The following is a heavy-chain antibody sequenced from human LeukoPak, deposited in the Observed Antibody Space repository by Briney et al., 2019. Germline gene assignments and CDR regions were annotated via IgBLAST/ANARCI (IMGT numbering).Heavy chain of an antibody. Sequence: LTGGSLRLSCAASGFTFSTNAMSWLRQAPGRGPEWVSAISGDVNTYYADSVKGRFTISRDNSKNTLYLQMNSLRADDTAVYYCAKTMGAIDHDYWGQGTLVTVSS. CDR3: AKTMGAIDHDY. J-gene: IGHJ4*02. CDR2: ISGDVNT. CDR1: GFTFSTNA. V-gene: IGHV3-23*01. D-gene: IGHD1-26*01.